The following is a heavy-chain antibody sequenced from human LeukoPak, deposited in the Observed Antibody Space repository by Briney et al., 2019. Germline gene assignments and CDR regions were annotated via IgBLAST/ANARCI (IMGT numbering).Heavy chain of an antibody. J-gene: IGHJ3*02. CDR3: ARDAGLVGTDAFDI. Sequence: PGGSLRLSCAASGFTFSSYWMSWVRQAPGKGLEWVANIKQDGSEKYYVDSVKGRFTISRDNAKNTLYLQMNSLRAEDTAVYYCARDAGLVGTDAFDIWGQGTMVTVSS. D-gene: IGHD6-19*01. CDR2: IKQDGSEK. V-gene: IGHV3-7*01. CDR1: GFTFSSYW.